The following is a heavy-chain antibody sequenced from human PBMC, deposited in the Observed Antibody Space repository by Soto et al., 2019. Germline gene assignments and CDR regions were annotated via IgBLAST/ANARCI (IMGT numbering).Heavy chain of an antibody. CDR3: GRDRTPSYCSNGVCYTYYFDY. Sequence: QVQLVESGGGVVQPGRSLRLSCAASGFTFSSYAMHWVRQAPGKGLEWVAVISYDGSNKYYADSVKGRFTISRDNSKNTLYLQMNSLRPEETAVYYCGRDRTPSYCSNGVCYTYYFDYWGQGTLVTVSS. D-gene: IGHD2-8*01. V-gene: IGHV3-30-3*01. J-gene: IGHJ4*02. CDR1: GFTFSSYA. CDR2: ISYDGSNK.